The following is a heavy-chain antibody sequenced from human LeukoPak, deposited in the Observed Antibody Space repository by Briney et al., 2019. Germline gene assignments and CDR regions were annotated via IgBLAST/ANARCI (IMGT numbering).Heavy chain of an antibody. D-gene: IGHD3-3*01. Sequence: SETLSLTCTVSGGSISSGGYYWSWIRQHPGKGLEWIGYIYYSGSTYYNPSLKSRVTISVDTSKNQFSLKLSSVTAADTAVYYCARDVGHYDFWSGPPGMDVWGKGPRSPSPQ. V-gene: IGHV4-31*03. CDR2: IYYSGST. J-gene: IGHJ6*04. CDR3: ARDVGHYDFWSGPPGMDV. CDR1: GGSISSGGYY.